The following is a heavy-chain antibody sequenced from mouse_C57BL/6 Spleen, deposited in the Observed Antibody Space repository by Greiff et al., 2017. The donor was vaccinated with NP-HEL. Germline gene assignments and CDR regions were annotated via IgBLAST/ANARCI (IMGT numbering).Heavy chain of an antibody. CDR2: INPNNGGT. J-gene: IGHJ3*01. CDR1: GYTFTDYY. Sequence: EVQVQQSGPELVKPGASVKISCKASGYTFTDYYMNWVKQSHGKSLEWIGDINPNNGGTSYNQKFKGKATLTVDKSSSTAYMELRSLTSEDSAVYYCARESMEYDYGWFAYWGQGTLVTVSA. V-gene: IGHV1-26*01. CDR3: ARESMEYDYGWFAY. D-gene: IGHD2-4*01.